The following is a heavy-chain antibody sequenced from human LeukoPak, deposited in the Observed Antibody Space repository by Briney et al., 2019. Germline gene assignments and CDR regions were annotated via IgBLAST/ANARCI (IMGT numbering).Heavy chain of an antibody. CDR1: GFTLSEYY. V-gene: IGHV3-11*05. CDR3: ARGPGGGHWFDR. D-gene: IGHD1-14*01. Sequence: GGTLRLSCAASGFTLSEYYMSGIRQAPGKAREWVSYINTYTNYAHSVNGRFTISRDNTKNSLSLQMNSLRPEDTAVYYCARGPGGGHWFDRWGKGTLVTVSS. CDR2: INTYT. J-gene: IGHJ5*02.